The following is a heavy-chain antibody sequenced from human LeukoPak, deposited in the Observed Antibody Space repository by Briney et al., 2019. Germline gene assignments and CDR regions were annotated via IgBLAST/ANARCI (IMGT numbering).Heavy chain of an antibody. Sequence: SSQTLSLTCTCSGGSIGSGGYSWSWIRQHPGKGLEWIRYIYERGITYYNPSLESRVTISVDTFNSQFSLKLISVTAAGTAVYYCARMSWAYASDGSYEGAFDYWGQGTRVSVSS. V-gene: IGHV4-31*03. CDR2: IYERGIT. D-gene: IGHD3-22*01. J-gene: IGHJ4*02. CDR1: GGSIGSGGYS. CDR3: ARMSWAYASDGSYEGAFDY.